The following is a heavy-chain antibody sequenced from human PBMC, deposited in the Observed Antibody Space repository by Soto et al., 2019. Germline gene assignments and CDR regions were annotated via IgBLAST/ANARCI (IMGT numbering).Heavy chain of an antibody. CDR2: ISGSGGST. J-gene: IGHJ4*02. Sequence: EVQLLESGGGLVQPGGSLRLSCAASGFTFSSYAMSWVRQAPGKGLEWVSAISGSGGSTYYADSVKGRFTISSDNSQNTLNLKMTSLRAEDTAVYYCAKDFFRGSTVTTGAFDYWGQGTLVTVSS. D-gene: IGHD4-4*01. CDR1: GFTFSSYA. V-gene: IGHV3-23*01. CDR3: AKDFFRGSTVTTGAFDY.